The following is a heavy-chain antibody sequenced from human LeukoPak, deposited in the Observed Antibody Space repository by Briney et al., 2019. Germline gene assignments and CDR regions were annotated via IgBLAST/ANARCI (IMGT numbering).Heavy chain of an antibody. D-gene: IGHD2-8*02. CDR1: GFTFSTYW. Sequence: GGSLRLSCAASGFTFSTYWMHWVRQAPGKGLVWVSGIYSDGSRTSYADSVKGRFTISRDNAKNTLYLQMNSLRVEDTAVYYCAKDGYGPECWGQGTLVTVSS. CDR2: IYSDGSRT. V-gene: IGHV3-74*01. CDR3: AKDGYGPEC. J-gene: IGHJ4*02.